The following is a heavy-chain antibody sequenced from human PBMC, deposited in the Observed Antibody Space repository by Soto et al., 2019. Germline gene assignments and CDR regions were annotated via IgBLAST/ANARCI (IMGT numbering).Heavy chain of an antibody. CDR3: AMLGGWSGGSSGMDV. CDR1: GLIFSDYH. Sequence: EVQLVESGGGLVQPGGSLRLSCAASGLIFSDYHMDWVRQAPGKGLEWVGRIRRKANSYTTAYAASVKGRFTISRDDSKHSRFLQMNSLKSEDTAVYYCAMLGGWSGGSSGMDVWGQGTTVTVSS. D-gene: IGHD6-19*01. V-gene: IGHV3-72*01. CDR2: IRRKANSYTT. J-gene: IGHJ6*02.